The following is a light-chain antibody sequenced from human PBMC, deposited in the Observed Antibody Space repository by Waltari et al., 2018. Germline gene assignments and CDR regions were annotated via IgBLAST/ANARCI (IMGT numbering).Light chain of an antibody. Sequence: QSALTQPASVSGAPGQSITISCTGTSRDVGGYTYVSLYQQHPGKAPKLLIYDVIYRPSGVSDRFSGSKSGNTASLIISGLQADDEADYYCSSYISSSTPYVFGTGTKVTVL. CDR3: SSYISSSTPYV. CDR1: SRDVGGYTY. V-gene: IGLV2-14*03. CDR2: DVI. J-gene: IGLJ1*01.